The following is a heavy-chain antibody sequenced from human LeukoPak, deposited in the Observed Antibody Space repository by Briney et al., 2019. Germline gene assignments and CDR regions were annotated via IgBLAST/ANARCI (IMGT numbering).Heavy chain of an antibody. V-gene: IGHV3-48*03. D-gene: IGHD5-18*01. CDR2: ISSSGSTI. J-gene: IGHJ6*02. Sequence: GGALRLSCAASGFTFSSYELNWVRQAPGKGLGWVSYISSSGSTIYYADSVKGRFTISRDNAKNSLYLQMNSLRAEDTAVYYCARAPWIQLWLNGRVDYYYGMDVWGQGTTVTVSS. CDR3: ARAPWIQLWLNGRVDYYYGMDV. CDR1: GFTFSSYE.